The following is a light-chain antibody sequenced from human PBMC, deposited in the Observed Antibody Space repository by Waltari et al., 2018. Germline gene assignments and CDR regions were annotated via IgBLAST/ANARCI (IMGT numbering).Light chain of an antibody. CDR2: GAS. CDR3: QQYGSSILYT. CDR1: QCRTKRY. V-gene: IGKV3-20*01. J-gene: IGKJ2*01. Sequence: RASQCRTKRYLAWYQQKPGQAPRLLIYGASSRAAGIPDRFSGSGSGTDFTLTISRLEPEDFAVYYCQQYGSSILYTFGQGTKLEIK.